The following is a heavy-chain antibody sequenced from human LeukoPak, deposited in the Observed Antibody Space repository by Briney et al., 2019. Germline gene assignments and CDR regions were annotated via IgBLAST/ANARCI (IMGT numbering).Heavy chain of an antibody. CDR3: ARWALYYNYYMDV. CDR2: IRYDGSNK. J-gene: IGHJ6*03. CDR1: GFTFSSYG. Sequence: AGGSLRLSCAASGFTFSSYGMHWVRQAPGKGLEWVAFIRYDGSNKYYADSVKGRFTISRDNSKNTLYLQMNSLRAEDTAVYYCARWALYYNYYMDVWGKGTTVTVSS. V-gene: IGHV3-30*02. D-gene: IGHD3-10*01.